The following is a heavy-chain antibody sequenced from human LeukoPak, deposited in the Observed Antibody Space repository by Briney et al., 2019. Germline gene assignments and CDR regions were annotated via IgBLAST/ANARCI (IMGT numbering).Heavy chain of an antibody. CDR1: GGTFSSYA. J-gene: IGHJ4*02. V-gene: IGHV1-69*05. Sequence: ASVKVSCKASGGTFSSYAISWVRQAPGQELEWMGGIIPIFGTANYAQKFQGRVTITTDESTSTAYMELSSLRSEDTAVYYCARAYCSSTSCPLDYWGQGTLVTVSS. CDR3: ARAYCSSTSCPLDY. CDR2: IIPIFGTA. D-gene: IGHD2-2*01.